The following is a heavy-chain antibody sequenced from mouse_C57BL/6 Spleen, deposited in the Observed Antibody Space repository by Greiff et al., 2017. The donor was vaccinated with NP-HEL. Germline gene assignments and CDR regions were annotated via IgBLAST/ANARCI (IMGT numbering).Heavy chain of an antibody. CDR2: IDPETGGT. J-gene: IGHJ3*01. CDR1: GYTFTDYE. Sequence: VQLQQSGAELVRPGASVTLSCKASGYTFTDYEMHWVKQTPVHGLEWIGAIDPETGGTAYNQKFKGKAILTADKSSSTAYMELRSLTSEDSAVYYCTRSELRWFAYWGQGTLVTVSA. D-gene: IGHD1-1*01. CDR3: TRSELRWFAY. V-gene: IGHV1-15*01.